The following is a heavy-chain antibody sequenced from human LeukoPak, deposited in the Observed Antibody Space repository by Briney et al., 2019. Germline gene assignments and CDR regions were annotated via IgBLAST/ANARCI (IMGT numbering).Heavy chain of an antibody. CDR3: ARGRRTTDAFDI. Sequence: ASVKVSCKASGYTFTSYDINWVRQATGQGLEWMGWMNPNSGNTGYAQKFQGRVTMTRNTSISTAYMELSSLRSEDTAVYYCARGRRTTDAFDIWGQGTMVTVSS. J-gene: IGHJ3*02. CDR2: MNPNSGNT. CDR1: GYTFTSYD. V-gene: IGHV1-8*01. D-gene: IGHD1-1*01.